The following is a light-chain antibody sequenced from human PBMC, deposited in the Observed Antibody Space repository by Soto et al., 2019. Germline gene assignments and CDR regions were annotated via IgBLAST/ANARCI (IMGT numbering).Light chain of an antibody. CDR1: QSVSSN. CDR2: GAS. V-gene: IGKV3-15*01. Sequence: EIVMTQSPATLYVSPGERATLSCRASQSVSSNLAWYQQKPGQAPRLLIYGASIRATGIPARFSGSGSGTEFTLIISSLKSEDFAVYYCQQYNSWPPYTFGQGTKLEIK. J-gene: IGKJ2*01. CDR3: QQYNSWPPYT.